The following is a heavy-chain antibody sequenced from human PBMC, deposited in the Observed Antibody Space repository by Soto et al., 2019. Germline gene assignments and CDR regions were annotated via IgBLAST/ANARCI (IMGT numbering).Heavy chain of an antibody. CDR1: GGSISSYY. CDR3: ASSYGDLNYFDY. J-gene: IGHJ4*02. CDR2: IYYSGST. Sequence: SETLSLTCTVSGGSISSYYWSWIRQPPGKGLEWIGYIYYSGSTNYNPSLKSRVTISVDTSKNQFSLKLSSVPAADTAVYYCASSYGDLNYFDYWGQGTLVTVSS. D-gene: IGHD4-17*01. V-gene: IGHV4-59*08.